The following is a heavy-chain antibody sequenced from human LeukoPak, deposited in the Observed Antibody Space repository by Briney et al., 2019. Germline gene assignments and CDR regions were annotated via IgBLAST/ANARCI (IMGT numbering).Heavy chain of an antibody. CDR1: GYSISSGFH. CDR2: IYHTGST. D-gene: IGHD3-22*01. J-gene: IGHJ6*03. Sequence: PSETLSLTCAVSGYSISSGFHWGWIRQPPGKGLEWIGNIYHTGSTCYNPSLQSRVSMSMDTSKNQFSPKLTSVTAADTAVYYCARDGRYYDSRYYYYIDVWGKGTTVTVSS. CDR3: ARDGRYYDSRYYYYIDV. V-gene: IGHV4-38-2*02.